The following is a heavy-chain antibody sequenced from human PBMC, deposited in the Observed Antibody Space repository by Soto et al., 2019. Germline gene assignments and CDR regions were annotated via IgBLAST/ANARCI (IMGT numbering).Heavy chain of an antibody. CDR2: ISSSSSYI. CDR1: GFTFSSYS. D-gene: IGHD6-13*01. Sequence: PGGSLRLSCAASGFTFSSYSMNWVRQAPGKGLEWVSSISSSSSYIYYADSVKGRFTISRDNAKNSLYLQMNSLRAEDTAVYYCAGDGIAAVGIRSILKNYYYYYYGMDVWGKGTTVPVSS. V-gene: IGHV3-21*01. CDR3: AGDGIAAVGIRSILKNYYYYYYGMDV. J-gene: IGHJ6*04.